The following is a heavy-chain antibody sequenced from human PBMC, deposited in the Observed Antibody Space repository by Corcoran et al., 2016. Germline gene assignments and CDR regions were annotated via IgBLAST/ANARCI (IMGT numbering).Heavy chain of an antibody. J-gene: IGHJ3*02. CDR1: GYTFTSYY. CDR3: ARDSRGVGDSSGYYPYAFDI. D-gene: IGHD3-22*01. CDR2: INPSGGST. Sequence: QVQLVQSGAEVKKPGASVKVSCKASGYTFTSYYMHWVRQAPGQGLEWMGIINPSGGSTSYAQKFQGRVTMTRDTSTSTVYMELSSLRSEDTAVYYCARDSRGVGDSSGYYPYAFDIWGQGTMVTVSS. V-gene: IGHV1-46*01.